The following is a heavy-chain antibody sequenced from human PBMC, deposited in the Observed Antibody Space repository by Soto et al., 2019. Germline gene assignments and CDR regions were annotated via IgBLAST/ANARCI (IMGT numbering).Heavy chain of an antibody. CDR2: IVPFFGTP. CDR3: ARANQAAMITQYYDAMAV. CDR1: GGTFGTYG. V-gene: IGHV1-69*13. D-gene: IGHD5-18*01. J-gene: IGHJ6*02. Sequence: ASVKVSCKASGGTFGTYGISWVRQAPGQGLEWMGGIVPFFGTPDYAENLQGRVTITADESTSTAYMELSSLRSGDTAVYYCARANQAAMITQYYDAMAVWCQGTKVTVSS.